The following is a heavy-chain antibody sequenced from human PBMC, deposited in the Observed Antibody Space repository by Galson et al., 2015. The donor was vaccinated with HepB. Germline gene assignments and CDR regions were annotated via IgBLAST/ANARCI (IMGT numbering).Heavy chain of an antibody. J-gene: IGHJ6*02. Sequence: SLRLSCAASGFTFSGSAMHWVRQASGKGLEWVGRIRSKANSYATAYAASVKGRFTISRDDSKNTAYLQMNSLKTEDTAVYYCTRWRELRDINYYYYGMDVWGQGTTVTVSS. D-gene: IGHD1-26*01. CDR2: IRSKANSYAT. CDR1: GFTFSGSA. CDR3: TRWRELRDINYYYYGMDV. V-gene: IGHV3-73*01.